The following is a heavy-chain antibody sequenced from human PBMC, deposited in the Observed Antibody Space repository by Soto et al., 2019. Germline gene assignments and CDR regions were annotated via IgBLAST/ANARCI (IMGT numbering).Heavy chain of an antibody. CDR3: ARDSVYSVSYLDN. CDR1: GFTFSSYG. Sequence: QVQLVESGGGVVQPGRSLRLSCAASGFTFSSYGMHWVRKAPGKGLDWVALIWYDGSNKYYADSVKGRFTISRDNSKNTLDLQMNSLRAEDTAVYYCARDSVYSVSYLDNWGQGTLVTVSS. CDR2: IWYDGSNK. J-gene: IGHJ4*02. V-gene: IGHV3-33*01. D-gene: IGHD1-26*01.